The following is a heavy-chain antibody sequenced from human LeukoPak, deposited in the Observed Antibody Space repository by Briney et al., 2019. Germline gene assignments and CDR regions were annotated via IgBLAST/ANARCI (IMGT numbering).Heavy chain of an antibody. V-gene: IGHV3-21*01. CDR3: ARRAVAGGNYFDY. Sequence: GGSLRLSCAASGFTFSSYSMNWGRQAPGKGLEWVSSISSSSSYIYYADSVKGRFTISRDNAKNSLYLQMNSLRAEDTAVYYCARRAVAGGNYFDYWGQGTLVTVSS. J-gene: IGHJ4*02. CDR2: ISSSSSYI. D-gene: IGHD6-19*01. CDR1: GFTFSSYS.